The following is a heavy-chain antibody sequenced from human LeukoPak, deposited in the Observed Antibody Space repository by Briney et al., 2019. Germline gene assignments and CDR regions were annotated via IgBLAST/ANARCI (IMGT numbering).Heavy chain of an antibody. CDR3: ARAYHSSWYLNWFDP. Sequence: SETLSLTCTVSGFSISSGYYWGWIRQPPGKGLEWIGSIYNSGSTYYNPSLKSRVTISVDTSKNQFSLRLSSVTAPDTAVYYCARAYHSSWYLNWFDPWGQGTLVTVSS. CDR1: GFSISSGYY. V-gene: IGHV4-38-2*02. D-gene: IGHD6-13*01. J-gene: IGHJ5*02. CDR2: IYNSGST.